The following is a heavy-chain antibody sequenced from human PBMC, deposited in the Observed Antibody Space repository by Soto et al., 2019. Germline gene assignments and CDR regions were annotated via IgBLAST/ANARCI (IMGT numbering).Heavy chain of an antibody. J-gene: IGHJ6*02. D-gene: IGHD2-15*01. V-gene: IGHV3-23*01. Sequence: DVQLLESGGGFVQPGGSLRLACAVSGFRFSAYAMSWVRQAPGKGLEWVSTISDSGDDTYYPDSVNGRFIISRDNSASTLFLQMNSLRVEDTATYHCVTTWWPQVYVMDAWGPGATVTVSS. CDR2: ISDSGDDT. CDR1: GFRFSAYA. CDR3: VTTWWPQVYVMDA.